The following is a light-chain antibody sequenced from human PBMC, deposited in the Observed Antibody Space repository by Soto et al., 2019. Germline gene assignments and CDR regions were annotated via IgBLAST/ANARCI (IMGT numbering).Light chain of an antibody. J-gene: IGKJ1*01. CDR3: QQYDNDSWT. Sequence: DLQMTQSPSTLSASVGDRVIITCRASQSISSWLAWYQQKPGKAPNLLIYKASALKSGVPSRFSGSGPGTEFTLTICSLQPDDFATYYCQQYDNDSWTFGQGTKVEIK. CDR2: KAS. V-gene: IGKV1-5*03. CDR1: QSISSW.